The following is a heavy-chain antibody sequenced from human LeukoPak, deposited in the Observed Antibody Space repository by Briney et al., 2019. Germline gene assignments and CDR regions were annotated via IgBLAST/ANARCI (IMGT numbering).Heavy chain of an antibody. CDR2: ISTSGRTI. CDR1: GFTFSDYY. CDR3: ARDYDRSGYYLPFFDY. V-gene: IGHV3-11*01. D-gene: IGHD3-22*01. Sequence: GGSLRLSCAASGFTFSDYYMSWIRQAPGKGLEWISYISTSGRTIYYADSVKGRFTISRDNAKNSLFLQMNSLRAEDTAVYYCARDYDRSGYYLPFFDYWGQGALVTVSS. J-gene: IGHJ4*02.